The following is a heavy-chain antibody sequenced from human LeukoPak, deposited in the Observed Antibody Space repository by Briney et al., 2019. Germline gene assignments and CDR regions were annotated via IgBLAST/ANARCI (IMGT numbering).Heavy chain of an antibody. V-gene: IGHV4-39*01. J-gene: IGHJ4*02. Sequence: SETLSLTCTVSGGSINSITNYWGWIRQPPGKGLEWIGSIYYSGSTYYNPSLKSRVTISVDTSKNQFSLKLSSVTAADTAVYYCARRKRYCSGGSCYGFPFDYWGQGTLVTVSS. CDR1: GGSINSITNY. CDR3: ARRKRYCSGGSCYGFPFDY. CDR2: IYYSGST. D-gene: IGHD2-15*01.